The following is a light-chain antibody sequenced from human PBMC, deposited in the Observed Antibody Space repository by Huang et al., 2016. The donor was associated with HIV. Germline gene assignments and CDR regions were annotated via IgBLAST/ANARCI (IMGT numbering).Light chain of an antibody. CDR3: QQSYRLPRT. J-gene: IGKJ2*02. CDR1: QSVTKS. V-gene: IGKV1-39*01. CDR2: GAS. Sequence: DIQMTQSPSSQSASVGDRVIITCRASQSVTKSLNWYQHMPGKAPKLLIYGASTLQGGVSSRFSGSGSGTEFTLSISSLQPEDAATYYCQQSYRLPRTFGQGTSLEI.